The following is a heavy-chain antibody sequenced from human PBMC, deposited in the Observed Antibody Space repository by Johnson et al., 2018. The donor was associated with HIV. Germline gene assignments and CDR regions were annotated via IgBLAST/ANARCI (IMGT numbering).Heavy chain of an antibody. Sequence: QVQLVESGGGVVQPGRSLRLSCAASGFTFSSYAMHWVRQAPGKGLEWVAVISYDGSNKYYADSVKGRFTISRDNSKNTLYLQMNSLRGEDTAVYYCARGGKRVMAAFDIWGQGTMVTVSS. CDR2: ISYDGSNK. V-gene: IGHV3-30-3*01. CDR1: GFTFSSYA. J-gene: IGHJ3*02. D-gene: IGHD3-16*01. CDR3: ARGGKRVMAAFDI.